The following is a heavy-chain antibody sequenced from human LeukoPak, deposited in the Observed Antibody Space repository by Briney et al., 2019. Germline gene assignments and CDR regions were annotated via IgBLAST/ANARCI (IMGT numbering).Heavy chain of an antibody. D-gene: IGHD3-10*01. V-gene: IGHV4-39*01. J-gene: IGHJ4*02. Sequence: SETLSLTCTVSGGSISSSNYYWGWIRQPPGKVLEWIGSIYYSGSTYDNPSLKSRATISVDTSKNRFFLKLSSVAAADTAVYYCARQNWNYFQHPEEFDYCGQRTLVTASP. CDR2: IYYSGST. CDR3: ARQNWNYFQHPEEFDY. CDR1: GGSISSSNYY.